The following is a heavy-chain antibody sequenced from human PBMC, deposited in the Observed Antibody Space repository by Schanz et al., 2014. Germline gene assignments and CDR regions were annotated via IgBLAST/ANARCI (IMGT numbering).Heavy chain of an antibody. CDR1: AFALNNYD. D-gene: IGHD2-2*01. CDR3: AAARGTNCYFCALDI. Sequence: DVQLLESGGGLVQPGGSLRLSCAASAFALNNYDMTWVRQAPGKGLEWVSCIRGSGGSTLYADSVQGRFTISRDNAKNSLYLQMNSLRAEDTAIYFCAAARGTNCYFCALDIWGQGTMVTVSS. CDR2: IRGSGGST. V-gene: IGHV3-23*01. J-gene: IGHJ3*02.